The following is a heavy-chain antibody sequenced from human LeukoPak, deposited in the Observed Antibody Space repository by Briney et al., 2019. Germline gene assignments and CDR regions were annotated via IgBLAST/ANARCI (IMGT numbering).Heavy chain of an antibody. J-gene: IGHJ4*02. CDR3: ARDLAEVDTAMVL. V-gene: IGHV1-46*01. CDR2: INPSGGST. CDR1: GYTFTSYY. D-gene: IGHD5-18*01. Sequence: GASVKVSCKASGYTFTSYYMHWVRQAPGQGLEWMGIINPSGGSTSYAQKFQGRVTMTRDMSTSTAYMELSSLRSEDTAVYYCARDLAEVDTAMVLWGQGTLVTVSS.